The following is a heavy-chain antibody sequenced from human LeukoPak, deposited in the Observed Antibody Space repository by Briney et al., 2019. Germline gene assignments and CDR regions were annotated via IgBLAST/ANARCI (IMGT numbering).Heavy chain of an antibody. CDR1: GDSINGYY. CDR2: IYYSGST. CDR3: ARDPLIVVVPAAYYPIFDY. Sequence: PSETLSLTCTVTGDSINGYYWNWIRQTPGKGLEWIGYIYYSGSTNYNPSLKSRVTISVDTSKNQFSLKLSSVTAADTAVYYCARDPLIVVVPAAYYPIFDYWGQGTLVTVSS. J-gene: IGHJ4*02. V-gene: IGHV4-59*12. D-gene: IGHD2-2*01.